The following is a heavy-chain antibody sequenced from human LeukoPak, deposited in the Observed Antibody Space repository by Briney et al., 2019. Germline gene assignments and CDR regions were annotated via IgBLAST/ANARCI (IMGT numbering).Heavy chain of an antibody. J-gene: IGHJ5*02. V-gene: IGHV4-61*01. CDR1: GASVSSASY. D-gene: IGHD1-26*01. Sequence: SETLSLTCTVSGASVSSASYWTWIRQPPGKGVEWIAHIYNGVNTNYNPSLKSRVTISVDTSKNQFSLRLNSVTAADTAVYYCARSRAFNSGVFDPWGQGSLVTVSS. CDR3: ARSRAFNSGVFDP. CDR2: IYNGVNT.